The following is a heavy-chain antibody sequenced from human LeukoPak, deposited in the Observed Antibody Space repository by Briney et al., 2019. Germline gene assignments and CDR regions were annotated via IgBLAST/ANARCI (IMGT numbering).Heavy chain of an antibody. CDR3: ASPSYSSSWRFDY. CDR1: GYTFTGYY. J-gene: IGHJ4*02. Sequence: GASVKVSCKASGYTFTGYYMHWVRQAPGQGLEWMGWINPNSGGTNYAQKFQGRVTMTRDTSISTAYMELSRLRSDDTAVYYCASPSYSSSWRFDYWGQGTLVTVSS. V-gene: IGHV1-2*02. D-gene: IGHD6-13*01. CDR2: INPNSGGT.